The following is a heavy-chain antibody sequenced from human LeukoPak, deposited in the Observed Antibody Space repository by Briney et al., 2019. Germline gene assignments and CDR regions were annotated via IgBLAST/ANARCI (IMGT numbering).Heavy chain of an antibody. J-gene: IGHJ5*02. CDR2: IYYSGST. V-gene: IGHV4-39*07. Sequence: PSETLSLTCTVSGVSISSSSYYWGWIRQPPGKGREWIGSIYYSGSTYDNPARKSRVTISVNTSKKQSSLKLGSVTAADTAVYYCASTNGVVPVDIGWFDHWGQGTLVTVSS. D-gene: IGHD2-2*02. CDR1: GVSISSSSYY. CDR3: ASTNGVVPVDIGWFDH.